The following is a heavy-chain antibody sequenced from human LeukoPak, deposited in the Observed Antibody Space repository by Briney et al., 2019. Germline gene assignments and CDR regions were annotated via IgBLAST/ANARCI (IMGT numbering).Heavy chain of an antibody. CDR3: ARQNYYGSGSYYALPDY. CDR2: IYYSGST. CDR1: GDSISSSSYY. D-gene: IGHD3-10*01. J-gene: IGHJ4*02. V-gene: IGHV4-39*01. Sequence: SETLSLTCTVSGDSISSSSYYWGWIRQPPGKGLEWIGSIYYSGSTYYNPSLKSRVTISVDTSKNQFSLKLSSVTAADTAVYYCARQNYYGSGSYYALPDYWGQGTLVTVSS.